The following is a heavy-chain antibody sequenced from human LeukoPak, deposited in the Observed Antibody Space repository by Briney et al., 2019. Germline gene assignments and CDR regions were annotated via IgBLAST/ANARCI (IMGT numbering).Heavy chain of an antibody. CDR2: IYYSGST. J-gene: IGHJ5*02. CDR1: GGSISSSSYY. Sequence: SETLSLTCTVSGGSISSSSYYWGWIRQPPGKGLEWIGSIYYSGSTYYNPSLKSRVTISVDTSKDQFSLKLSSVTAADTAVYYCARVQDLIQPNWFDPWGQGTLVTVSS. V-gene: IGHV4-39*07. CDR3: ARVQDLIQPNWFDP. D-gene: IGHD5-18*01.